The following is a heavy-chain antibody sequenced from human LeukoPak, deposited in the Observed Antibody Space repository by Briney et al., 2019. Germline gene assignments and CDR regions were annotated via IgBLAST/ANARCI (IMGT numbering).Heavy chain of an antibody. Sequence: SGGSLRLSYAGSGFTFSGFAMHWVRQAPGKGLEWVAAISYHGRDKYYADAVSGRFTISRDNSKNTLHLEMNSLRTDDTAVYYCTKERGGGGRRINLMVGGYGPWGQGTQVTVSS. CDR2: ISYHGRDK. D-gene: IGHD3-22*01. CDR3: TKERGGGGRRINLMVGGYGP. J-gene: IGHJ5*02. V-gene: IGHV3-30*04. CDR1: GFTFSGFA.